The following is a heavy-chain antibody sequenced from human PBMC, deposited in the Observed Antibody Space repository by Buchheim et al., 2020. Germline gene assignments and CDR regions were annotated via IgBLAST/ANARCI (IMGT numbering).Heavy chain of an antibody. V-gene: IGHV3-74*01. J-gene: IGHJ4*02. Sequence: EVQLVESGGGLVLPGGSLRLSCAASGFTLRNYWMHWVRQAPGKGLVWVSRINTDGTSTDYADSVKGRFIISRDNAKTTLYLQMNSLRGEDTAVYYCASGYYGSGSFHYWGQGS. D-gene: IGHD3-10*01. CDR3: ASGYYGSGSFHY. CDR2: INTDGTST. CDR1: GFTLRNYW.